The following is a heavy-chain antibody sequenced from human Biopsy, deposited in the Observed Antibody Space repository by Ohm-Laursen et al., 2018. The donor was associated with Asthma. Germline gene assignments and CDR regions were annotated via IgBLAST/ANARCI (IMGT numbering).Heavy chain of an antibody. CDR3: ARQSGQEYGDSIPFDT. V-gene: IGHV3-30*03. D-gene: IGHD3-22*01. Sequence: SLRLSCSASGFTFGSYGMHWVRQGPGKGLEWVALVSSDGHNKYYEDSVKGRFTISRDNSRNRLYLQINSLTVEDSAVYFCARQSGQEYGDSIPFDTWGQGTKVAVSS. CDR1: GFTFGSYG. J-gene: IGHJ3*02. CDR2: VSSDGHNK.